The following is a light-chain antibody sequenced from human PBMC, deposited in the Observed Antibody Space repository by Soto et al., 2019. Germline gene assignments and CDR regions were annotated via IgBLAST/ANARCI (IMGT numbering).Light chain of an antibody. V-gene: IGKV3-20*01. CDR1: QSVTSSY. CDR2: GAS. J-gene: IGKJ1*01. Sequence: EIVLTQSPGTLSLSPGERATLSCRASQSVTSSYLAWYQQKLGQAPRLLIYGASSRATGILDRFSGSGSGTDFTLTISRLEPEDFAVYYCQQYGRSGTFGQGTKVEIK. CDR3: QQYGRSGT.